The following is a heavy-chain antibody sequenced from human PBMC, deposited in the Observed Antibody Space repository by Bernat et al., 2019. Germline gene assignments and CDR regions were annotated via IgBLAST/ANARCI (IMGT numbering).Heavy chain of an antibody. Sequence: QLQLQESGPGLVKPSETLSLTCTVSGGSISSSSYYWGWIRQPPGKGLEWIGSIYYSGSTYYKPSLKSRVTISVDMSKTQFSLKLSSVTAADTAVYYRARHLAVAGTTGTFDYWGQGTLVTVSS. V-gene: IGHV4-39*01. CDR1: GGSISSSSYY. CDR3: ARHLAVAGTTGTFDY. D-gene: IGHD6-19*01. J-gene: IGHJ4*02. CDR2: IYYSGST.